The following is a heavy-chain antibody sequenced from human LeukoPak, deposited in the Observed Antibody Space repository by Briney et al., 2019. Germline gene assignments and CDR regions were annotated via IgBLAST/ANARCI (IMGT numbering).Heavy chain of an antibody. J-gene: IGHJ6*02. CDR2: INPNSGGT. Sequence: ASVKVSCKASGYTFTGYYMHWVRQAPGQGLEWMGWINPNSGGTNYAQKFQGRVTMTRDTSISTAYMELTRLRSDDTAVYYCACTHHGGYCSGGSCYSSPYYYYGMDVWGQGTTVTVSS. V-gene: IGHV1-2*02. D-gene: IGHD2-15*01. CDR1: GYTFTGYY. CDR3: ACTHHGGYCSGGSCYSSPYYYYGMDV.